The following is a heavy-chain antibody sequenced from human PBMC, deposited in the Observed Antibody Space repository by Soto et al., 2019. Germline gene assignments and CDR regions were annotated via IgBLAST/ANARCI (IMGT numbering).Heavy chain of an antibody. CDR2: IKQDESEI. V-gene: IGHV3-7*01. CDR3: ATYSGYALPMDD. J-gene: IGHJ6*03. D-gene: IGHD1-26*01. Sequence: EVQLVESGGGLVQPGESLRLSCAASGFALSSYWMTWVRQAPGKGLEWVASIKQDESEIYYADSVKGRFTISRDNAKNSLYLQMNSLRAEDTAVYYCATYSGYALPMDDWGNGTTVTVSS. CDR1: GFALSSYW.